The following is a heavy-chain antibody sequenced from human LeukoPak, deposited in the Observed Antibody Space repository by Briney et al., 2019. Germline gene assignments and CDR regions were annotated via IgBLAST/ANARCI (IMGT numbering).Heavy chain of an antibody. CDR1: GFTFSSYA. V-gene: IGHV3-23*01. J-gene: IGHJ4*02. D-gene: IGHD3-3*01. CDR2: IRGSGGSK. Sequence: PGGSLRLSCAASGFTFSSYAMSWVRQAPGKGLEWVSSIRGSGGSKHYADSVKGRFTISRDKSKNTLYLQMNRLRAEDTAVYYCAKEGVRGVVTYYFDYWGQGALVTVSS. CDR3: AKEGVRGVVTYYFDY.